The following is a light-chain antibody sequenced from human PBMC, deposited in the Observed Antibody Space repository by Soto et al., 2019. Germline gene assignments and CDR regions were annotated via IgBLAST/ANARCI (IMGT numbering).Light chain of an antibody. CDR1: SRDGGGHNY. J-gene: IGLJ1*01. V-gene: IGLV2-14*01. CDR2: EVS. Sequence: QAVLTQPASVSWSPGQSITISCSGSSRDGGGHNYVSWYQHHTGKAPRLGMYEVSKRPSGVSYRFSASKSGNTASLTISGLQAADDADYFSSSYTSTSCSVFGPGTTGTVL. CDR3: SSYTSTSCSV.